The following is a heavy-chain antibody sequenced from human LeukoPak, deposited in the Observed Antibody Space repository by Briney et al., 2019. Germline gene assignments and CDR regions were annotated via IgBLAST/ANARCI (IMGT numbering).Heavy chain of an antibody. J-gene: IGHJ4*02. CDR2: IYYSGST. CDR1: GGSISSYY. D-gene: IGHD2-2*02. Sequence: SETLSLTCTVSGGSISSYYWSWLRQPPGKGLEWIGYIYYSGSTNHNPSLKSRVTISVDTSKNQFSLKLSSVTAADTAVYYCAREYPYYFDYWGQGTLVTVSS. V-gene: IGHV4-59*01. CDR3: AREYPYYFDY.